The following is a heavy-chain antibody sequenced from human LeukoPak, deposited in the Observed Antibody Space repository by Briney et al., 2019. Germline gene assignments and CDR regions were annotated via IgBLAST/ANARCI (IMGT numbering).Heavy chain of an antibody. CDR2: INPNSGGT. D-gene: IGHD3-3*01. V-gene: IGHV1-2*02. CDR1: GYTSTGYY. J-gene: IGHJ5*02. Sequence: GASVKVSCKASGYTSTGYYMHWVRQAPGQGLEWMGWINPNSGGTNYAQKFQGRVTMTRDTSISTAYMELSRLRSDDTAVYYCARESKDYDFWSGYLNWFDPWGQGTLVTVSS. CDR3: ARESKDYDFWSGYLNWFDP.